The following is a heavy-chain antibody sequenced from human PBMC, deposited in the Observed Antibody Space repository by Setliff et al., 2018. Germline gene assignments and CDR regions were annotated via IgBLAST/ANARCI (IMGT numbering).Heavy chain of an antibody. CDR3: ARGRLLYVGDSHYFDN. CDR1: GDSLTSGPYY. Sequence: SETLSLTCNVSGDSLTSGPYYWTWVRQPAGKGLEWIGHIYTSGTTNYSPSLKSRVTISADTSKNQFSLQLTSVTAADTAVYYCARGRLLYVGDSHYFDNWGQGTLVTVSS. J-gene: IGHJ4*02. V-gene: IGHV4-61*09. CDR2: IYTSGTT. D-gene: IGHD4-17*01.